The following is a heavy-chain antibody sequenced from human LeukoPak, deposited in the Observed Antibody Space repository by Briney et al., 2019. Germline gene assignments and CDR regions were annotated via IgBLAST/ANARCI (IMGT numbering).Heavy chain of an antibody. J-gene: IGHJ4*02. CDR2: ISYSGST. CDR1: GGSISSYY. V-gene: IGHV4-59*01. D-gene: IGHD3-16*02. CDR3: ARYIWGSYPTFEDY. Sequence: SETLSLTCTVSGGSISSYYWSWIRQPPGKGLEWIGYISYSGSTNYNPSLKRRVTISVDTSKKKRSLKLNSVTAADTAVYYCARYIWGSYPTFEDYWGQGSLVTVSS.